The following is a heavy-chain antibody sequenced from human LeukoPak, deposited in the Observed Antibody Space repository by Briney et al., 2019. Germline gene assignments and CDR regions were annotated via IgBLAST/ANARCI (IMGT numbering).Heavy chain of an antibody. V-gene: IGHV4-59*08. J-gene: IGHJ5*01. CDR3: ARRTAKWNHRSPEFDP. CDR2: IYFGGTT. CDR1: GGSISGYY. D-gene: IGHD1-14*01. Sequence: SEALSLTCTVSGGSISGYYWSWIRQPPGKGLEWIGDIYFGGTTYYKTSLKSRVTISLHTSTNQFSLNLTSVTAADTAEYFCARRTAKWNHRSPEFDPWGQGTLVIVSS.